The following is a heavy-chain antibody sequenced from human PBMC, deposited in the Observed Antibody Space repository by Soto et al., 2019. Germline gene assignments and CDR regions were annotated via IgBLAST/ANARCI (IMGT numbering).Heavy chain of an antibody. V-gene: IGHV4-31*03. D-gene: IGHD2-21*01. J-gene: IGHJ4*02. CDR2: IYYSGST. CDR3: ARDVWPYYVDY. Sequence: QVQLQESGPGLVKSSQTLSLTCTVSGGSISRGGYHWNWIRQHPGKGLEWIGNIYYSGSTYYNQSLKSRVTISIDTSKNQFSLKLSSVAAADTAGYYCARDVWPYYVDYWGQGTLVTVSS. CDR1: GGSISRGGYH.